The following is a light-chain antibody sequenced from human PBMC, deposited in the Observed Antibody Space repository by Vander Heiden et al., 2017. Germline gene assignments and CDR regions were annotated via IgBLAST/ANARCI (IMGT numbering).Light chain of an antibody. CDR3: QQSYSTHT. CDR2: AAS. Sequence: DIQMTQSPSSLSASVGDRVTITCRASQSISSYLNWYQQKPGKAPKLLIYAASSLQSGVPSRFSGSGSGTDFTLTISRLQPEEFATYYCQQSYSTHTFGGGTKVEIK. J-gene: IGKJ4*01. CDR1: QSISSY. V-gene: IGKV1-39*01.